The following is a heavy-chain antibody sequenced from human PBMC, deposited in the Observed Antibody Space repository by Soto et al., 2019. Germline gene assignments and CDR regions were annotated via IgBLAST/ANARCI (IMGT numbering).Heavy chain of an antibody. Sequence: SETLSLTCTVSGGSISSNYYYGTWIRQPPGTGLEWIGEINHSGSTNYNPSLKSRVTISVDTSKNQFSLKLTSVTAADTAVYYCARDKITGLFDYWGQGTLVTVSS. J-gene: IGHJ4*02. D-gene: IGHD2-8*02. CDR2: INHSGST. V-gene: IGHV4-39*07. CDR1: GGSISSNYYY. CDR3: ARDKITGLFDY.